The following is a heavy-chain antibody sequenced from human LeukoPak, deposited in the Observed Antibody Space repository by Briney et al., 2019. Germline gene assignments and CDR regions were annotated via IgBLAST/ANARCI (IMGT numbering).Heavy chain of an antibody. CDR3: ARTVSY. CDR1: GFTFSSYS. J-gene: IGHJ4*02. CDR2: IDNISTTT. V-gene: IGHV3-48*04. Sequence: GGSLRLSCVASGFTFSSYSMNWIRQTPGKGPEWVAYIDNISTTTFYADSVKGRFTISRDNAKNSLYLQMNSLRAEDTAMYYCARTVSYWGQGSLVTVSS.